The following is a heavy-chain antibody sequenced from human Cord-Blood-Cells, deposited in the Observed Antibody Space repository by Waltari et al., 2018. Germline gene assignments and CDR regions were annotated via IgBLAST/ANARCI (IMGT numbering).Heavy chain of an antibody. D-gene: IGHD3-10*01. V-gene: IGHV4-39*01. CDR2: IYYRRST. J-gene: IGHJ5*02. CDR1: GGSISSSSYH. CDR3: ARHFPPWYYGSGSRSLGWFDP. Sequence: QLQLQESGPGLVKPSETLSLTCTVSGGSISSSSYHWGWIRQPPGKGLEWIGSIYYRRSTYYNPAPKSRVTISVDTSKNQFSLKLSSVTAADTAVYYCARHFPPWYYGSGSRSLGWFDPWGQGTLVTVSS.